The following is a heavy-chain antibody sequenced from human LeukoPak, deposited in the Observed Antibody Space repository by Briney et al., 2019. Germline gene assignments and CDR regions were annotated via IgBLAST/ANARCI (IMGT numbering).Heavy chain of an antibody. CDR1: GFTFSSYS. CDR3: AKDQSSGWYGDDY. J-gene: IGHJ4*02. D-gene: IGHD6-19*01. CDR2: ISSISDYI. Sequence: KSGGSLRLSCAASGFTFSSYSMNWVRQAPGKGLEWVSSISSISDYIYYADSVKGRFTISRDNSKNTLYLQMNSLRAEDTAVYYCAKDQSSGWYGDDYWGQGTLVTVSS. V-gene: IGHV3-21*04.